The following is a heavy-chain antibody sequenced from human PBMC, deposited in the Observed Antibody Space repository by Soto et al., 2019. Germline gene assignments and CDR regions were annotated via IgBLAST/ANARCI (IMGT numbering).Heavy chain of an antibody. CDR1: AFSFSTYA. D-gene: IGHD6-13*01. V-gene: IGHV3-23*01. Sequence: GGSLRLSCAASAFSFSTYAMSWVRQAPGKGLERVSAISGAGTDYADSVKGRFTISRDNSKNTLYLQMNSLRVDDTAVYFCALLAAAGTAGVDVWGQGTTVTVSS. J-gene: IGHJ6*02. CDR3: ALLAAAGTAGVDV. CDR2: ISGAGT.